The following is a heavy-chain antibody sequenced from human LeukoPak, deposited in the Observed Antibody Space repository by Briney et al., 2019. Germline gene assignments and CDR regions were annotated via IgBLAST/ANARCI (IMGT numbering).Heavy chain of an antibody. D-gene: IGHD3-10*01. CDR1: GYTLTELS. CDR2: FDPEDGET. CDR3: ATSDGSGSYGSSAQVDY. Sequence: GASVKVSCKVSGYTLTELSMHWVRQAPGKGLEGMGGFDPEDGETIYAQKFQGRVTMTEDTSTDTAYMELSSLRSEDTAVYYCATSDGSGSYGSSAQVDYWAREPWSPSPQ. J-gene: IGHJ4*02. V-gene: IGHV1-24*01.